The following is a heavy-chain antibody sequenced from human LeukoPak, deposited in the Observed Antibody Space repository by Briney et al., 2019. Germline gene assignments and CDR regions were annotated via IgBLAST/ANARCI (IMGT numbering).Heavy chain of an antibody. Sequence: GGSLRLSCAASGFTFSNYWMSWVRQAPGKGLEWVANMRQDGNEKYYVDSVKGRFTISRDNAKNSLYLQMNSLRAEDTALYYCARDVLVAGATGTFDIWGQGTLVTVSS. CDR3: ARDVLVAGATGTFDI. CDR2: MRQDGNEK. CDR1: GFTFSNYW. V-gene: IGHV3-7*03. D-gene: IGHD1-14*01. J-gene: IGHJ3*02.